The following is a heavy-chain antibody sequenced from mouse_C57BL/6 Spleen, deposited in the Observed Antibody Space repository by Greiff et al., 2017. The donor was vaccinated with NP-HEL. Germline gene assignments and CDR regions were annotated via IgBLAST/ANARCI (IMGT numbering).Heavy chain of an antibody. CDR2: IYPGSGST. V-gene: IGHV1-55*01. CDR1: GYTFTSYW. J-gene: IGHJ1*03. Sequence: QVQLQQPGAELVKPGASVKMSCKASGYTFTSYWITWVKQRPGQGLEWIGDIYPGSGSTNYNEKFKSKATLTVDTSSSTAYMQLRSLTSEDSAVYYCARGYYSNYIWYFDVWGTGTTVTVSS. D-gene: IGHD2-5*01. CDR3: ARGYYSNYIWYFDV.